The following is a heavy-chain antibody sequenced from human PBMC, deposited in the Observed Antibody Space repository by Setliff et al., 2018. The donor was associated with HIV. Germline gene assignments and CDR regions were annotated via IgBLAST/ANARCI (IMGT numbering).Heavy chain of an antibody. D-gene: IGHD6-13*01. J-gene: IGHJ4*02. CDR3: ARARYRSSWYPLGY. CDR1: GGSISSHY. Sequence: SETLSLTCTVSGGSISSHYWSWIRQPPGKGLEWIGYIYYSGSTNYNPSLKSRVTISADTSKNQFSLKLSSVTAADTALYYCARARYRSSWYPLGYWGQGTPVTVSS. CDR2: IYYSGST. V-gene: IGHV4-59*11.